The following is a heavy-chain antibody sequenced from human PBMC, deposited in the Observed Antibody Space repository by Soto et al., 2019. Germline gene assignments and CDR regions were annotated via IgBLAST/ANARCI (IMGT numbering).Heavy chain of an antibody. CDR1: GGTFSSYT. CDR3: AVNDYGDYSSHDY. J-gene: IGHJ4*02. D-gene: IGHD4-17*01. CDR2: IIPILGIT. V-gene: IGHV1-69*02. Sequence: QVQLVQSGAEVKKPGSSVKVSCKASGGTFSSYTISWVRQAPGQGLEWMGRIIPILGITNYAQKFQGRVTITADKSTSTAYMELSSLRSEDTAVYYCAVNDYGDYSSHDYWGQGTLVTVSS.